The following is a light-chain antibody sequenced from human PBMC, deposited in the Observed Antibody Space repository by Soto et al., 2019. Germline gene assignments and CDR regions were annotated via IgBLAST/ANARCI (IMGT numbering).Light chain of an antibody. CDR1: SNDVGGHDY. CDR3: SSYTSVSTLGV. Sequence: QSALTQPASVSGSPGQSITISCTGTSNDVGGHDYVSWYQQHPGKAPKLMIFEVSHRPSGVSDRFSGSKSGNTASLTISGLQAEDEADYYCSSYTSVSTLGVFGGGTKLT. CDR2: EVS. J-gene: IGLJ3*02. V-gene: IGLV2-14*01.